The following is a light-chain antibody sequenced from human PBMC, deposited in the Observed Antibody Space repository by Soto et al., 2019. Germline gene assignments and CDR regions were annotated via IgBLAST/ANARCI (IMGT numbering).Light chain of an antibody. CDR3: LQHTSYPYT. V-gene: IGKV1-17*01. J-gene: IGKJ2*01. Sequence: DIRMTQSPSSLSASVGDRVTIACRASQGITNELGWFQQRPGTAPKRLIYAASTLQSGVPSRFSGSGSGTEFTLTISSLQLEDFATYYCLQHTSYPYTFGQGTKLEIK. CDR2: AAS. CDR1: QGITNE.